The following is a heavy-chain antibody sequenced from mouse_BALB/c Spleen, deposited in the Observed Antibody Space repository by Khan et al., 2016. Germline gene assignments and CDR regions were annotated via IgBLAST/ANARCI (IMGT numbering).Heavy chain of an antibody. CDR2: INYSGGT. Sequence: EVQLQESGPGLVKPSQSLSLTCTVTGYSITSDYAWNWIRQFPGDKLEWMAYINYSGGTSYNPSLKSRISITRDTSKNQFFLQLNSVTAEDTATXSCASDYYGSSFFDYWGQGTLVTVSA. CDR1: GYSITSDYA. V-gene: IGHV3-2*02. J-gene: IGHJ3*01. CDR3: ASDYYGSSFFDY. D-gene: IGHD1-1*01.